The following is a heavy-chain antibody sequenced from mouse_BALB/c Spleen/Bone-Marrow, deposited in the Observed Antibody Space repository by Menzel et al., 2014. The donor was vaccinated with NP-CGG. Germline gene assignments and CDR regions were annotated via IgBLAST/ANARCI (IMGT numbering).Heavy chain of an antibody. CDR3: ARRVTTANH. V-gene: IGHV1-9*01. J-gene: IGHJ2*01. CDR2: ILPGSGST. D-gene: IGHD1-2*01. Sequence: QVQLQQSGAELMKPGASVKISCKATGYTFSSYWIEWVKQRPGHGLEWIGEILPGSGSTDYNGKFKGKATFTADTSSNTAYMQLSSLTSEDSAVYYCARRVTTANHWGQGTTLTVSS. CDR1: GYTFSSYW.